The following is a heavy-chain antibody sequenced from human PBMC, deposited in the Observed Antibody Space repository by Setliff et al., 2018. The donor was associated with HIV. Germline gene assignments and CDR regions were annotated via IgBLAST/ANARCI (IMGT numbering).Heavy chain of an antibody. V-gene: IGHV4-34*01. J-gene: IGHJ6*03. CDR2: LNHSGST. Sequence: SETLSLTCAVYGGSFSGYYWSWIRQSPGKGLEWIGELNHSGSTEYNPSLKSRVTIPVDTSKNQFSLKLSSVTAADTAVYYCARGTAYYNFWSGYSQDYYYYMDVWVKGTTVTVSS. D-gene: IGHD3-3*01. CDR1: GGSFSGYY. CDR3: ARGTAYYNFWSGYSQDYYYYMDV.